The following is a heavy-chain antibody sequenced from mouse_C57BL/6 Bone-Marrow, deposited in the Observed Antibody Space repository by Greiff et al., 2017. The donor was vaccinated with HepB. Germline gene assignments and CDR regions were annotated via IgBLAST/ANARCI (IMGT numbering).Heavy chain of an antibody. Sequence: EVQLQQSGPELVKPGASVKISCKASGYTFTDYYMNWVKQSHGKSLEWIGDINPNNGGTSYNQKFKGKATLTVDKSSSTAYMELRSLTSEDSAVYYCARRDGYYEMDYWGQGTSVTVSS. CDR1: GYTFTDYY. V-gene: IGHV1-26*01. CDR2: INPNNGGT. J-gene: IGHJ4*01. CDR3: ARRDGYYEMDY. D-gene: IGHD2-3*01.